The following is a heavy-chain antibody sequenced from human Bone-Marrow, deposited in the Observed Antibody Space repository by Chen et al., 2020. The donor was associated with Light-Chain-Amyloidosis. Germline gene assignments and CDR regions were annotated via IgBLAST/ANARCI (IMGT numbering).Heavy chain of an antibody. D-gene: IGHD3-16*02. CDR2: ITASGGTT. CDR3: AKEAYCYWHGLDV. V-gene: IGHV3-23*01. Sequence: EAQLLESGGGLVQPGGSLRLSCAVSGFTVSSSAMSWVRQAPGKGLEWVSGITASGGTTYYADSVKGRFTVSRDDSKNTLSLQMNSLRAEDTAVYYCAKEAYCYWHGLDVWGQGTTVTVSS. J-gene: IGHJ6*02. CDR1: GFTVSSSA.